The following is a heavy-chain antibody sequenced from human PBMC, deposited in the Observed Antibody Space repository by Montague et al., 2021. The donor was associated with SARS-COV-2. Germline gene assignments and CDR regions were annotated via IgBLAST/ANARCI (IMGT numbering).Heavy chain of an antibody. D-gene: IGHD3-16*02. V-gene: IGHV4-4*08. CDR2: IFRSGAT. Sequence: SETLSLTCTASGDSISDYYWSWIRQPPGMGLEWIGYIFRSGATNSNPSLKSRVTMSVDTSRNQLSLNLSSVTVADTAVYYCARLGITLGGVIVIRYYFDFWGQGTLVTVSS. CDR1: GDSISDYY. J-gene: IGHJ4*02. CDR3: ARLGITLGGVIVIRYYFDF.